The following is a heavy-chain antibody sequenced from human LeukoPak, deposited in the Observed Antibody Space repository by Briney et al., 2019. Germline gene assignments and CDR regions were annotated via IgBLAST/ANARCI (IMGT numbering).Heavy chain of an antibody. CDR1: GYTFSTYG. V-gene: IGHV1-18*01. CDR2: ISAYNGNT. J-gene: IGHJ4*02. Sequence: PVASVKVSCKASGYTFSTYGISWVRQAPGQGLEWMGWISAYNGNTNYAQKLQGRVTMTTDTSTSTAYMELSRLRSDDTAVYYCARVYYGAVAGTFDYWGQGTLVTVSS. CDR3: ARVYYGAVAGTFDY. D-gene: IGHD6-19*01.